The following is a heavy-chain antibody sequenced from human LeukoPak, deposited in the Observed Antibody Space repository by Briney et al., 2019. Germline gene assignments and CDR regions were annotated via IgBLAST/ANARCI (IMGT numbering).Heavy chain of an antibody. D-gene: IGHD2-2*02. J-gene: IGHJ5*02. Sequence: GGSLRLSCAASGFTFSSYAMSWVRQAPGKGLEWVSAISGGGGSTYYADSVKGRFSISRDNAKNSVYLQMNSLRSEDTAFYHCARDRCSSTSCYNTPNWFDPWGQGTLVTVSS. V-gene: IGHV3-23*01. CDR2: ISGGGGST. CDR3: ARDRCSSTSCYNTPNWFDP. CDR1: GFTFSSYA.